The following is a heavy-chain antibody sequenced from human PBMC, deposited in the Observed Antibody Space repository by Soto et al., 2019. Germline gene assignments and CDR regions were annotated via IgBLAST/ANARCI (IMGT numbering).Heavy chain of an antibody. J-gene: IGHJ2*01. D-gene: IGHD4-17*01. CDR2: ISSSSSTI. CDR3: ARTTVTQSYWYFDL. Sequence: GGSLRLSCAASGFTFSSYSMNWVRQAPGEGLEWVSYISSSSSTIYYADSVKGRFTISRDDAKNSLYLQMNSLRDEDTAVYYCARTTVTQSYWYFDLWGRGTLVTVSS. V-gene: IGHV3-48*02. CDR1: GFTFSSYS.